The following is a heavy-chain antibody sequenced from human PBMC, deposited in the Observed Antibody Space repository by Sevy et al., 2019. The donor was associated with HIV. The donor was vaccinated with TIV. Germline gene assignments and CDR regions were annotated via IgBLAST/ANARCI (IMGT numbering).Heavy chain of an antibody. D-gene: IGHD2-8*01. CDR1: GFAFYDYS. CDR3: AREGCTRPHDY. Sequence: GGSLRLSCAASGFAFYDYSMSWIRQAPGKGLEWVATLSFGCGKIKYADSVKGRFTISRDNSKNSFYLQMDNLRVEDTAVYYCAREGCTRPHDYWGQGTRVTVSS. CDR2: LSFGCGKI. J-gene: IGHJ4*02. V-gene: IGHV3-23*01.